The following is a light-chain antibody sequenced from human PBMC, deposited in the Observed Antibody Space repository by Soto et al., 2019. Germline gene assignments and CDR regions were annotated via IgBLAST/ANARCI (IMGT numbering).Light chain of an antibody. CDR1: SSDVGSYNY. V-gene: IGLV2-11*01. Sequence: QSVLTQPRSVSGSPGQSVTISCTGTSSDVGSYNYVSWYQQHPGKAPKLMIYDVSKRPSGVPDRFSGYKSGNTASLTISGLQAEDEADYYCCSYAGSYTLYVFGTGTKLTVL. J-gene: IGLJ1*01. CDR2: DVS. CDR3: CSYAGSYTLYV.